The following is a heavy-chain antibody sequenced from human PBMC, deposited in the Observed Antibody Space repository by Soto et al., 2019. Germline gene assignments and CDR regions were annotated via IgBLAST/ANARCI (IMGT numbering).Heavy chain of an antibody. CDR3: ARSPAGYSYGYGADY. D-gene: IGHD5-18*01. CDR1: GGSVSSGNDY. V-gene: IGHV4-61*01. CDR2: IYHSGST. Sequence: PSETLSLTCNVSGGSVSSGNDYWSCMRQPPWKGLEWIGYIYHSGSTNYNPSLKSRLTISGDTSKNQVSLKLTSVTAADTAVYYCARSPAGYSYGYGADYWGQGTLVTVSS. J-gene: IGHJ4*02.